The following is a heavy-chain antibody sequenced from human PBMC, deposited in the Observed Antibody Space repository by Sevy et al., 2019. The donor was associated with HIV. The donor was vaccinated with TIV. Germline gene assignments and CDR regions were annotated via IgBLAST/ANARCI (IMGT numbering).Heavy chain of an antibody. J-gene: IGHJ4*02. Sequence: GGSLRLSCAASGFTFSSYAMHWVRQAPGKGLEWVAVISDDGSNKYYADSVKGRFTISRDNSKNTLYLQMNSLRAEDTAVYYCARTGVVVVAATPPAHFDYWGQGTLVTVSS. CDR2: ISDDGSNK. CDR3: ARTGVVVVAATPPAHFDY. D-gene: IGHD2-15*01. V-gene: IGHV3-30-3*01. CDR1: GFTFSSYA.